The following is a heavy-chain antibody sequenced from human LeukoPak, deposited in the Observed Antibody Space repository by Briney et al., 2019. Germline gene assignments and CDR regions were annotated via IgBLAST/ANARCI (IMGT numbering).Heavy chain of an antibody. J-gene: IGHJ4*02. Sequence: SVKVSCKASGGTFSSYAISWVRQAPGQGLEWMGGIIPIFGTANYAQKFQGRVTITADESTSTAYMELSSLRSEDTAVYYCASPSPYDYVWGSYRYTLFDYWGQGTLVTASS. CDR1: GGTFSSYA. CDR2: IIPIFGTA. CDR3: ASPSPYDYVWGSYRYTLFDY. D-gene: IGHD3-16*02. V-gene: IGHV1-69*01.